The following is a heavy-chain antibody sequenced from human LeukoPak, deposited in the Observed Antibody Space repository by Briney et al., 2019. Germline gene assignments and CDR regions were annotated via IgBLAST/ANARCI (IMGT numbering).Heavy chain of an antibody. CDR1: GFIFSNFG. CDR2: IKQDGSEK. J-gene: IGHJ6*02. CDR3: ARELWFGTLDYYGMDV. Sequence: GGSLRLSCAASGFIFSNFGMSWVRQAPGKGLEWVANIKQDGSEKYYVDSVKGRFTISRDNAKNSLYLQMNSLRAEDTAVYYCARELWFGTLDYYGMDVWGQGTTVTVS. D-gene: IGHD3-10*01. V-gene: IGHV3-7*05.